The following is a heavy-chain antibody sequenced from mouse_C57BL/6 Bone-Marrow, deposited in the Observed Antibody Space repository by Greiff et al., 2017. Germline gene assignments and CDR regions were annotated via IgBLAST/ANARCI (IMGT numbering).Heavy chain of an antibody. CDR1: GYSITSGYY. V-gene: IGHV3-6*01. Sequence: EVKLQESGPGLVKPSQSLSLTCSVTGYSITSGYYWNWLRQFPGNKLEWMGYISYGGSNNYNPSLKNRISITRDPSKNQFFLKLNSVTTEDTATYYCAREGDDGLFDYWGQGTTLTVSS. J-gene: IGHJ2*01. D-gene: IGHD2-2*01. CDR3: AREGDDGLFDY. CDR2: ISYGGSN.